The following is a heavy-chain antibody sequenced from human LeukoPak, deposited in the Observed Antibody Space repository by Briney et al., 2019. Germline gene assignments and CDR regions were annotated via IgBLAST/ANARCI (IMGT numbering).Heavy chain of an antibody. D-gene: IGHD1-26*01. J-gene: IGHJ5*02. Sequence: SETLSLTCTVSGGSISSSGYYWGWIRQPPGKGLEWIASIYYSGSTYYNPSLKSRVTISVDTSKNQLSLKLSSLTAADTAVYYCARHEYSGSYYGLSWFDPWGQGTLVTVFS. CDR1: GGSISSSGYY. CDR2: IYYSGST. CDR3: ARHEYSGSYYGLSWFDP. V-gene: IGHV4-39*01.